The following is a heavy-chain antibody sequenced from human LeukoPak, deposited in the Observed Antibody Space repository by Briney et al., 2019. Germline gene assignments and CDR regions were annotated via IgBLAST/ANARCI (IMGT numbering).Heavy chain of an antibody. CDR2: MNPNSGNT. D-gene: IGHD3-16*01. CDR3: ARGGGGNYYYYYMDV. V-gene: IGHV1-8*02. Sequence: ASVKVSCKASGYTFTGYYMHWVRQAPGQGLEWIGWMNPNSGNTGYAQKFQGRVTMTRNTSISTAYMELSSLRSDDTAVYYCARGGGGNYYYYYMDVWGKGTTVTVSS. J-gene: IGHJ6*03. CDR1: GYTFTGYY.